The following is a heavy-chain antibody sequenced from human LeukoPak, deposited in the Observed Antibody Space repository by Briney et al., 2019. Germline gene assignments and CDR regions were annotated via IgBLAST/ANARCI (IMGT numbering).Heavy chain of an antibody. CDR3: ARHARYCSSASCPREYNWFDP. D-gene: IGHD2-2*01. CDR2: IYTSGST. V-gene: IGHV4-4*07. CDR1: GGSISSSYY. Sequence: SETLSLTCTVSGGSISSSYYLNWIRQPAGKGLEWIGRIYTSGSTHYNPSLKSRVTISVDTSKNQFSLKLSSVTAADTAVYYCARHARYCSSASCPREYNWFDPWGQGTLVTVSS. J-gene: IGHJ5*02.